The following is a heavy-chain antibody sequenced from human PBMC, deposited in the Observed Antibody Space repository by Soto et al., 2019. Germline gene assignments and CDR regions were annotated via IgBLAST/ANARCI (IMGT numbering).Heavy chain of an antibody. CDR1: GYTFTSYG. Sequence: QVQLVQSGAEVKKPGASVKVSCKASGYTFTSYGISWVRQAPGQGLEWMGWISAYNGNTNYAQKLQGRVTMTTDTSXTXAXXELRSLRSDDTAVYYCARGPPSYYDSSGYYKYFDYWGQGTLVTVSS. D-gene: IGHD3-22*01. V-gene: IGHV1-18*01. CDR2: ISAYNGNT. J-gene: IGHJ4*02. CDR3: ARGPPSYYDSSGYYKYFDY.